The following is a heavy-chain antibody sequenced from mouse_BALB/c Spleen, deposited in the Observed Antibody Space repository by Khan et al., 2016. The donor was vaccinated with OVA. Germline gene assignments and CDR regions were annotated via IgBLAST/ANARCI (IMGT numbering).Heavy chain of an antibody. J-gene: IGHJ3*01. CDR2: INPDNAGT. D-gene: IGHD4-1*01. CDR3: AREASSWDFSLPY. Sequence: VQLKQSGPELVEPGASVRMSCKASGYTFTNYVIHWVKQKPGQGLEWIAYINPDNAGTRYNEKFRGKATLTSDISSTSAYMELLSLTSEDSAVYYCAREASSWDFSLPYWGQGTLVTVSA. V-gene: IGHV1S136*01. CDR1: GYTFTNYV.